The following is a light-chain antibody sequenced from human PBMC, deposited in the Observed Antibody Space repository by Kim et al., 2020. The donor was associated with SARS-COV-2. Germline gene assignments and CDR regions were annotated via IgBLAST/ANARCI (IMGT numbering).Light chain of an antibody. Sequence: SPGERATLSCRASQSVSSIYLAWYQQKPGQAPRLLIYGASSRATGIPDRFSGSGSGTDFTLTISRLEPEDFAVYYCQQYGSSRWTFGQGTKVDIK. J-gene: IGKJ1*01. CDR3: QQYGSSRWT. CDR1: QSVSSIY. V-gene: IGKV3-20*01. CDR2: GAS.